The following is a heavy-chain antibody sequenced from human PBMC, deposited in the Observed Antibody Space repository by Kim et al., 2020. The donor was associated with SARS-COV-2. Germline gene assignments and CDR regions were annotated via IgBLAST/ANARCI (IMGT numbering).Heavy chain of an antibody. Sequence: GGSLILSCAASGFTFSSYAMHWVRQAPGKGLEWVAVISDDGSNKYYADSVKGRFTISRDNSKNTLYLQMNSLRAEDTAVYYCARGGGYNGPFDYWGQGTLVTVSS. CDR3: ARGGGYNGPFDY. V-gene: IGHV3-30*04. D-gene: IGHD5-12*01. CDR1: GFTFSSYA. CDR2: ISDDGSNK. J-gene: IGHJ4*02.